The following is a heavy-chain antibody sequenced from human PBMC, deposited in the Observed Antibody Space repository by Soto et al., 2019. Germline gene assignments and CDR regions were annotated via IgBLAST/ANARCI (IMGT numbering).Heavy chain of an antibody. D-gene: IGHD4-17*01. J-gene: IGHJ4*02. CDR2: ISSSSSYI. CDR3: ARSPSMTTVSLDY. CDR1: GFPFSSYS. V-gene: IGHV3-21*01. Sequence: GGSLRLSCASSGFPFSSYSMNWVRQAPGKGLEWVSSISSSSSYIYYADSVKGRFTISRDNAKNSLYLQMNSLRAEDTAVYYCARSPSMTTVSLDYWGQGTLVTVSS.